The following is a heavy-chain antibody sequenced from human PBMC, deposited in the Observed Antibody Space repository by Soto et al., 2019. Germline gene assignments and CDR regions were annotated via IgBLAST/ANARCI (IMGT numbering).Heavy chain of an antibody. Sequence: GGSLRLSCAAPGFRFSSYAMSWVRQAPGQGPEWLSVISASGGSAYYADSVRGRFTISRDSSKNTLYLQMKSLGAEDTAVYYCASSSALWHGMDAWGQGTTVTVSS. CDR2: ISASGGSA. V-gene: IGHV3-23*01. CDR1: GFRFSSYA. D-gene: IGHD6-6*01. J-gene: IGHJ6*02. CDR3: ASSSALWHGMDA.